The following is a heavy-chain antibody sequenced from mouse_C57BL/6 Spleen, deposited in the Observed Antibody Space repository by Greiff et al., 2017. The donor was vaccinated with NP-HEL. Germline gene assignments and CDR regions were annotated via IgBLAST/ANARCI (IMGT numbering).Heavy chain of an antibody. D-gene: IGHD1-1*01. CDR3: GRHHYGSRWYFDV. CDR1: GFSFNTYA. V-gene: IGHV10-1*01. J-gene: IGHJ1*03. Sequence: EVKLVESGGGLVQPKGSLKLSCAASGFSFNTYAMNWVRQAPGKGLEWVARIRSKSNNYATYYADSVKDRFTISRDDSESMLYLQMNNLKTEDTAMYYGGRHHYGSRWYFDVWGTGTTVTVSS. CDR2: IRSKSNNYAT.